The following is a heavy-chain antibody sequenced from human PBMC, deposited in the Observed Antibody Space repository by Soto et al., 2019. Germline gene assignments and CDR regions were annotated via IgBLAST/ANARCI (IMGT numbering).Heavy chain of an antibody. CDR3: ARETVTGRVDY. Sequence: AETLSLTCTVSGGSISSYYLSWIRQPPGKGLEWIGYIYYSGSTNYNPSLKSRVTISVDTSKNQFSLKLSSVTAADTAVYYCARETVTGRVDYWGQGTLVTVSS. V-gene: IGHV4-59*01. CDR1: GGSISSYY. J-gene: IGHJ4*02. CDR2: IYYSGST. D-gene: IGHD4-17*01.